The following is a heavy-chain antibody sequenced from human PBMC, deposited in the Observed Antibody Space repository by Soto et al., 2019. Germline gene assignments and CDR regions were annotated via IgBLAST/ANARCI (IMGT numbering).Heavy chain of an antibody. J-gene: IGHJ5*02. CDR2: LIPLFNTP. Sequence: SVKVSCKTSGGTFNNYAICWVRQAPGQGLDWMGGLIPLFNTPNYAQQFQGRVTITAAESTSTAYMELRSLRSEDTAIYHCARSGLPDPVVVVGHTPFDPWGQGTLVTVSS. D-gene: IGHD2-15*01. V-gene: IGHV1-69*13. CDR1: GGTFNNYA. CDR3: ARSGLPDPVVVVGHTPFDP.